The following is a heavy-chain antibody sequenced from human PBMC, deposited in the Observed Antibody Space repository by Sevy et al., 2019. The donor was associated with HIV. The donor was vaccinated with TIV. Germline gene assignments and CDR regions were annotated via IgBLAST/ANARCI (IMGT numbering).Heavy chain of an antibody. CDR2: ISGSGGYT. V-gene: IGHV3-23*01. J-gene: IGHJ4*02. D-gene: IGHD1-1*01. CDR1: GFIFNSYV. Sequence: GGSLRLSCAASGFIFNSYVMSWVRQAPGKGLEWVSSISGSGGYTYYADSVKGRFTISRDNSNNMLYLQMNSLRAEDTAVYYCEAITTAGRDYWGQGTVVTVSS. CDR3: EAITTAGRDY.